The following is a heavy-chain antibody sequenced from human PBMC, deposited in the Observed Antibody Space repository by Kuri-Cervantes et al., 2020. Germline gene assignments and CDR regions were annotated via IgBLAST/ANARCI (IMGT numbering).Heavy chain of an antibody. V-gene: IGHV3-72*01. J-gene: IGHJ4*02. CDR2: TRNKANSYTT. CDR3: ARGVRVGATGWDFDY. D-gene: IGHD1-26*01. Sequence: GGSLRLSCVVSGFPISDHYIDWVRQAPGKGLEWVGRTRNKANSYTTEYAASVKGRFTISRDDSKNSLRLQMNSLKTEDTAVYYCARGVRVGATGWDFDYWGQGTLVTVSS. CDR1: GFPISDHY.